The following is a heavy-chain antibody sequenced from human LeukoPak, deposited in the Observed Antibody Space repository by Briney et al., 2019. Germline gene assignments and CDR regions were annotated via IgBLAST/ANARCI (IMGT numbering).Heavy chain of an antibody. Sequence: PGGSLRLSCAASGSTFSSYGMNWVRQAPGKGLEWVSYITGGSTTIYYADSVKGRFTISRDNAKNSLYLQMNSLRAEDTAVYYCARDYSTVTTFFDYWGQGTLVTVSS. CDR1: GSTFSSYG. D-gene: IGHD4-17*01. CDR2: ITGGSTTI. J-gene: IGHJ4*02. CDR3: ARDYSTVTTFFDY. V-gene: IGHV3-48*01.